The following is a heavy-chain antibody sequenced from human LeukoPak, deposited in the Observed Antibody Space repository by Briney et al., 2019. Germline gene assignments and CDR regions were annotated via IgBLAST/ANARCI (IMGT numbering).Heavy chain of an antibody. V-gene: IGHV3-48*04. CDR3: ARPYGDYPN. Sequence: GGSLRLSCAASGFTFSSYSMKWVRQAPGKGLEWVSYISSSSTIYYADSVKGRFTISRDNAKNTLYLQMNSLRAEDTAVYYCARPYGDYPNWGQGTLVTVSS. D-gene: IGHD4-17*01. J-gene: IGHJ4*02. CDR2: ISSSSTI. CDR1: GFTFSSYS.